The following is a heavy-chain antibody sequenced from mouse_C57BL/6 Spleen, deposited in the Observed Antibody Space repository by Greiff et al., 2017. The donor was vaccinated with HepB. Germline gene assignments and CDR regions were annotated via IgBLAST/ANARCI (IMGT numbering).Heavy chain of an antibody. CDR2: ISNGGGST. Sequence: EVMLVESGGGLVQPGGSLKLSCAASGFTFSDYYMYWVRQTPEKRLEWVAYISNGGGSTYYPDTVKGRFTISRDNAKNTLYLQMSRLKSEDTAMYYCARQGDGNYVYAMDYWGQGTSVTVSS. D-gene: IGHD2-1*01. CDR3: ARQGDGNYVYAMDY. CDR1: GFTFSDYY. V-gene: IGHV5-12*01. J-gene: IGHJ4*01.